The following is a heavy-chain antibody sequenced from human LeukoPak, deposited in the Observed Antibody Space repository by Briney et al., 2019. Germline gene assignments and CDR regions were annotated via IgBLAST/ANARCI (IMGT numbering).Heavy chain of an antibody. Sequence: SETLSLTCAVYGGSFSGYYWSWIRQPPGKGLEWIGEINHSGSTNFKPSLKSRVTISVDTSKNQFSLKLSSVTAADTAVYYCARDRRPKMLGYSYGYYDYWGQGTLVTVSS. V-gene: IGHV4-34*01. CDR1: GGSFSGYY. CDR3: ARDRRPKMLGYSYGYYDY. D-gene: IGHD5-18*01. CDR2: INHSGST. J-gene: IGHJ4*02.